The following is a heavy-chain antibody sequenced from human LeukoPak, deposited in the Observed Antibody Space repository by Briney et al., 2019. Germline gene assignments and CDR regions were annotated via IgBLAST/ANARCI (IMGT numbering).Heavy chain of an antibody. D-gene: IGHD6-13*01. J-gene: IGHJ5*02. Sequence: PSETLSLTCTVSGGSISSSSYYWGWLRQPPGKGLEWIGSIYYSGSTYYNPSLKSRVTISVDTSKNQFSLKLSSVTAADTAVYYCARGGAARWFDPWGQGTLVTVSS. CDR3: ARGGAARWFDP. V-gene: IGHV4-39*01. CDR2: IYYSGST. CDR1: GGSISSSSYY.